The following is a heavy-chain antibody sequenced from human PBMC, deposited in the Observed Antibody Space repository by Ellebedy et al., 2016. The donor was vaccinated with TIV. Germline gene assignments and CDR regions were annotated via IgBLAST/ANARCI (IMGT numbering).Heavy chain of an antibody. D-gene: IGHD3-16*01. J-gene: IGHJ1*01. CDR2: IYPGDSDT. CDR1: GYSFTSYW. Sequence: PGGSLRLSCKGSGYSFTSYWIGWVRQMPGKGLEWMGIIYPGDSDTRYSPSFQGQVTISADKSISTAYRQWSSLKASDTAMYYCARGAGGSRSTEYFQHWGQGTLVTVSS. CDR3: ARGAGGSRSTEYFQH. V-gene: IGHV5-51*01.